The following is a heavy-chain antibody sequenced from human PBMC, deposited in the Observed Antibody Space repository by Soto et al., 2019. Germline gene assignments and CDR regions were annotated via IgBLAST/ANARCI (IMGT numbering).Heavy chain of an antibody. CDR2: IIPIFGTA. Sequence: SSVKFSCKASGGTFSSYAISWVRQAPGQGREWMGGIIPIFGTANYAQKFQGRVTITADESTSTAYMELSSLRSEDTAVYYCARTEMTTLPNFVYGGQGTLVTVSS. D-gene: IGHD3-16*01. V-gene: IGHV1-69*13. CDR1: GGTFSSYA. CDR3: ARTEMTTLPNFVY. J-gene: IGHJ4*02.